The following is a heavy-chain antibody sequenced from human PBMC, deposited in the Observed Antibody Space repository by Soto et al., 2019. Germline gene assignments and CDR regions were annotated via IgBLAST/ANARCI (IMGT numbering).Heavy chain of an antibody. D-gene: IGHD5-18*01. CDR1: GLTFSSSW. Sequence: GSLRLSCAASGLTFSSSWMNWVRQAPGKGLEWVAGIKEDGSEKYYVDIVKGRFTISRDNVENSLYLQMNSLRGEDSAVYFCARDRGYSSYDYWGLGTLVTVSS. CDR3: ARDRGYSSYDY. V-gene: IGHV3-7*01. J-gene: IGHJ4*02. CDR2: IKEDGSEK.